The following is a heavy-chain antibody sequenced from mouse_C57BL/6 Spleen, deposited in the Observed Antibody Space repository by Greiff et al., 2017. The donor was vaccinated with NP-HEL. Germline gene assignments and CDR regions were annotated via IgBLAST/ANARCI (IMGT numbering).Heavy chain of an antibody. D-gene: IGHD2-3*01. CDR3: ARRGIYDGYYGWYFDV. J-gene: IGHJ1*03. CDR1: GYSFTGYY. Sequence: VQLQQSGPELVKPGASVKISCKASGYSFTGYYMNWVKQSPEKSLEWIGEINPSTGGTTYNQKFKAKATLTVDKSSSTAYMQLKSLTSEDSAVYYCARRGIYDGYYGWYFDVWGTGTTVTVSS. CDR2: INPSTGGT. V-gene: IGHV1-42*01.